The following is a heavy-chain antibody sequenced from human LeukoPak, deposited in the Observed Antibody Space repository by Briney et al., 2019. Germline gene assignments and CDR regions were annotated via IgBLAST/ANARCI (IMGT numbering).Heavy chain of an antibody. CDR1: GYSFTSYW. Sequence: AGESLKISCKGSGYSFTSYWIGWVRQMPGKGLEWMGIIYPGDSDSRYSPSFQGQVTISADKSISTAYLQWSSLKASDTAMYYCARRACSSTSCYLDYWGQGTLVTVSS. CDR3: ARRACSSTSCYLDY. J-gene: IGHJ4*02. D-gene: IGHD2-2*01. V-gene: IGHV5-51*01. CDR2: IYPGDSDS.